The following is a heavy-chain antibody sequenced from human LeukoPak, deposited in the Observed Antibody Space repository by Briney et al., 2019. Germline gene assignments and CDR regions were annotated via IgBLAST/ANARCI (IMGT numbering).Heavy chain of an antibody. CDR2: INNDGTVT. J-gene: IGHJ4*02. V-gene: IGHV3-74*01. Sequence: PGGSLRLSCAASGFTFSDYWMLWVRQAPGKGLESVSRINNDGTVTTYADSVKGRFTVSRDNADNTMFLQMNSVRDEDTAVYYCATKQWLAPPPDSWGQGTPVTVSS. CDR3: ATKQWLAPPPDS. D-gene: IGHD6-19*01. CDR1: GFTFSDYW.